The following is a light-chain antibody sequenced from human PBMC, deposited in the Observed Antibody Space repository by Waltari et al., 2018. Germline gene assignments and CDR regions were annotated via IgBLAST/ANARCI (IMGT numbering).Light chain of an antibody. V-gene: IGLV2-14*03. J-gene: IGLJ1*01. CDR1: RSDVGAYDF. CDR3: AAYTSSSNFV. CDR2: DVN. Sequence: HSALTQPASVSGSPGQSITISCTGTRSDVGAYDFVPWYRQHPDKVPNLIIFDVNARPSGISARFSGSKSGHPASLTISGLQADDEADYYCAAYTSSSNFVFGSGTTVTV.